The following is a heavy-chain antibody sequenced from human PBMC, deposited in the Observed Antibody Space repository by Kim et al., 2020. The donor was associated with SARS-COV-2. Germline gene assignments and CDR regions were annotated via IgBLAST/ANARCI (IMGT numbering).Heavy chain of an antibody. CDR3: ARAATFRGVTL. CDR1: GGSFSGYY. CDR2: INHSGST. V-gene: IGHV4-34*01. Sequence: SETLSLTCAVYGGSFSGYYWSWIRQPPGKGLEWIGEINHSGSTNYNPSLKSRVTISVDTSKNQFSLKLSSVTAADTAVYYCARAATFRGVTLWGQGTLVTVSS. J-gene: IGHJ4*02. D-gene: IGHD3-10*01.